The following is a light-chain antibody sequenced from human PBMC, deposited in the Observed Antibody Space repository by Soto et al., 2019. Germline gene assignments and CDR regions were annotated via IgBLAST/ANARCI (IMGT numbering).Light chain of an antibody. J-gene: IGKJ1*01. CDR3: QQYGTAPWT. V-gene: IGKV3-20*01. CDR2: GAY. Sequence: EVVWTQSPGTLSLSSGERATLSCRASQSVINSYLAWYQQKPGQAPRLLLYGAYNRATGIPDRFSGSGSGTDFTLTIRRLEPEDFAVYYCQQYGTAPWTFGQGTKVDI. CDR1: QSVINSY.